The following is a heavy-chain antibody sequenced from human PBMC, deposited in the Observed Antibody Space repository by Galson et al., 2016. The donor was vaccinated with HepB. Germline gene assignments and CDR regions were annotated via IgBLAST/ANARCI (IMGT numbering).Heavy chain of an antibody. J-gene: IGHJ4*02. Sequence: SLRLSCAASGFTFSSYWMHWVRQAPGKGLEWISYISSSSNSMYYADSVKGRFTISRDNAKNSLYLQMNSLRDEDTAVYYCVKGAGTSDYWGQGTLVIVSS. CDR2: ISSSSNSM. CDR1: GFTFSSYW. V-gene: IGHV3-48*02. D-gene: IGHD6-19*01. CDR3: VKGAGTSDY.